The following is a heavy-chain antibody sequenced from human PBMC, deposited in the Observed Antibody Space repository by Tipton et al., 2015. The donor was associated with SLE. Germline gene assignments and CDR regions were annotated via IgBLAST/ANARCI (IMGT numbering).Heavy chain of an antibody. V-gene: IGHV4-39*07. D-gene: IGHD3-3*01. CDR3: ARGSFGGNYDFWSGYYPYFDY. CDR1: GGSISSSSNY. J-gene: IGHJ4*02. CDR2: IYSSGST. Sequence: TLSLTCTVSGGSISSSSNYWGWIRQTPGKGLEWIGSIYSSGSTYYNPSLKSRVTILVDTSKNHFSLKLSSVTAADTAVYYCARGSFGGNYDFWSGYYPYFDYWGQGTLVTVSS.